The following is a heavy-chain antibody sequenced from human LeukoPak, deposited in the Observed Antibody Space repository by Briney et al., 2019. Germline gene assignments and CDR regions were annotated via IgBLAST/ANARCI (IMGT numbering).Heavy chain of an antibody. V-gene: IGHV1-46*01. J-gene: IGHJ4*02. CDR2: INPSGGST. D-gene: IGHD6-13*01. Sequence: ASVKVSCKASGYTFTSYYMHWVRQAPGQGGEWMGIINPSGGSTSYAQKFQGRVTMTRDTSTSTVYTELRSPRSDDTAVYYCARELADWGQGTLVTVSS. CDR1: GYTFTSYY. CDR3: ARELAD.